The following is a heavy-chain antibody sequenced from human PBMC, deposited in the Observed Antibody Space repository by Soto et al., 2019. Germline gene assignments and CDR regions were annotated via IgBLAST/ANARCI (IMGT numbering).Heavy chain of an antibody. Sequence: GGSLRLSCAASGFTFSSYSMNWVRQASGKGLEWVSSISGSSSYIYYADSVKGRFTISRDNAKNSLYLQMNSLRAEDTAVYYCARWGSSSSLYYYYYYGMDVWGQGTTVTVSS. J-gene: IGHJ6*02. CDR3: ARWGSSSSLYYYYYYGMDV. D-gene: IGHD6-6*01. V-gene: IGHV3-21*01. CDR1: GFTFSSYS. CDR2: ISGSSSYI.